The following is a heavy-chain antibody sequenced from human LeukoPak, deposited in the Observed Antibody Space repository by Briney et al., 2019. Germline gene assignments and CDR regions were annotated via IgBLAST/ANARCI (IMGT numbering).Heavy chain of an antibody. Sequence: SQTLSLTCAISGDSVSSNSGAWNWIRQSPSRGLEWLGRTYYRSKWYNDYAVSVKSRITINPDTSKNQFSLQLNSVTPEDTAVYYCARGEDRIAVAGTRAVDAFDIWGQGTMVTVSS. V-gene: IGHV6-1*01. J-gene: IGHJ3*02. CDR2: TYYRSKWYN. D-gene: IGHD6-19*01. CDR3: ARGEDRIAVAGTRAVDAFDI. CDR1: GDSVSSNSGA.